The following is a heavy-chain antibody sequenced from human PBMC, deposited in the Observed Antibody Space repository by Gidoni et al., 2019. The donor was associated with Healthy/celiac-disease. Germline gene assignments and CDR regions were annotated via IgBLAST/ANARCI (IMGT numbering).Heavy chain of an antibody. J-gene: IGHJ4*02. CDR1: GYTFTGYY. D-gene: IGHD6-19*01. CDR3: ARAYSSGWAYYFDY. CDR2: INPNSGGT. V-gene: IGHV1-2*04. Sequence: QVQLVQSGAEVTKPGASVKVSCKASGYTFTGYYMHWVRQAPGQGLEWMGWINPNSGGTNYAQKFQGWVTMTRDTSISTAYMELSRLRSDDTAVYYCARAYSSGWAYYFDYWGQGTLVTVSS.